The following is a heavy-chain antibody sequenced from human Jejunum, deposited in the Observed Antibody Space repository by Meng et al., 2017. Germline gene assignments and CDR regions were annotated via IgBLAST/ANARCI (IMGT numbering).Heavy chain of an antibody. D-gene: IGHD3-10*01. V-gene: IGHV4-4*02. CDR3: ATPFGFSFDP. CDR1: GDSISGTKW. Sequence: QGPLPGPGPGLANPSVTLSLTCAVSGDSISGTKWWRWVRRPPGKGLDWIGQIDNRGSASYNPSLKSRVTMSVDKSKNQMSLELTSVTAADTAVYFCATPFGFSFDPWGQGTLVTVSS. J-gene: IGHJ5*02. CDR2: IDNRGSA.